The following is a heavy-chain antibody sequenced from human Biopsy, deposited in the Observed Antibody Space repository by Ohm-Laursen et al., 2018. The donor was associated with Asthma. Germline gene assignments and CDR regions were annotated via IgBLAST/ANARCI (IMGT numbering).Heavy chain of an antibody. CDR3: AKSGSLWTAFDY. V-gene: IGHV3-23*01. Sequence: SLRLSCAAPGFTFSTNAMSWVRQAPGKGLEWVSLISDSGDNTYYADSVKGRFTISRDNSKYTLYLQMNSLRAEDTAVYYCAKSGSLWTAFDYWGQGTLVTVSS. CDR2: ISDSGDNT. J-gene: IGHJ4*02. D-gene: IGHD3-10*01. CDR1: GFTFSTNA.